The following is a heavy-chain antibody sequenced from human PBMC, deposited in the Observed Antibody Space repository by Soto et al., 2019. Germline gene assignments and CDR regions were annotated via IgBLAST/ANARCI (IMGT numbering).Heavy chain of an antibody. CDR2: IIPIFGTA. D-gene: IGHD2-15*01. Sequence: SVKVSCKASGYTFTGYYMHWVRQAPGQGLEWMGGIIPIFGTANYAQKFQGRVTITADESTSTAYMELSSLRSEDTAVYYCARDSEMVGYYYGMDVWGQGTTVTVSS. J-gene: IGHJ6*02. CDR1: GYTFTGYY. CDR3: ARDSEMVGYYYGMDV. V-gene: IGHV1-69*13.